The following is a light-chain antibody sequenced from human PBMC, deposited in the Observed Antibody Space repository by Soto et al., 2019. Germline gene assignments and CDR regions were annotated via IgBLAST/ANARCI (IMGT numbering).Light chain of an antibody. V-gene: IGKV3-20*01. Sequence: EIVLTQSPGTLSLSPGERATLSCRASHTISSSYLAWYQQKPGQAPRLLMYGISRRATGIPDRFSGSGSGTAVTLTITRLEPEEFAVYYCQQYVTSSPRKFGQGTKVEIK. CDR2: GIS. CDR1: HTISSSY. J-gene: IGKJ1*01. CDR3: QQYVTSSPRK.